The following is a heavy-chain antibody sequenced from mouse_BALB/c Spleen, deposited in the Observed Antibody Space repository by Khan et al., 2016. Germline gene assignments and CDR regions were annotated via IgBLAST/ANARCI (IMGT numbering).Heavy chain of an antibody. J-gene: IGHJ3*01. Sequence: VQLQQSGAELVKPGASVKLSCTASGFNIKDTYMHWVKQRPEQGLEWIGRIDPANGNTKYDPKFQGKATITADTSSNTAYLQLSSLTSEDTAVYYCARSPYDYDVGFAYWGQGTLVTGSA. CDR3: ARSPYDYDVGFAY. CDR1: GFNIKDTY. D-gene: IGHD2-4*01. CDR2: IDPANGNT. V-gene: IGHV14-3*02.